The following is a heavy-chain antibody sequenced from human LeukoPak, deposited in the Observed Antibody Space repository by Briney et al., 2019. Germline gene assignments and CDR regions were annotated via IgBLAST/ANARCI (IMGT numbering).Heavy chain of an antibody. J-gene: IGHJ4*02. Sequence: GESLKISCKGSGYSFPSYWIAWVRQMPGKGLEWMGTIYPTDSDTRYSPSFQGQVTISADRSFSTAYLQWSSLKASDTALYYCARLVGDSSGYTSGFDYWGQGTLVTVSS. CDR1: GYSFPSYW. CDR3: ARLVGDSSGYTSGFDY. D-gene: IGHD3-22*01. V-gene: IGHV5-51*01. CDR2: IYPTDSDT.